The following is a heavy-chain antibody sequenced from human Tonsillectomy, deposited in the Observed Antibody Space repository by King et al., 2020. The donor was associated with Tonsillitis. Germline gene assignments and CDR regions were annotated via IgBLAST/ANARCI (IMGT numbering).Heavy chain of an antibody. V-gene: IGHV4-4*07. J-gene: IGHJ4*02. Sequence: VQLQESGPGLVKPSETLSLTCTVSGGSISTYYWSWIRQPAGKGLEWSGRIHSSGSTNYNPSLKSRVTMSVDTSMNRFSLKLTSVTAADTAVYYCARDRIAPSNTFDHWGQGTLVTVSS. D-gene: IGHD2/OR15-2a*01. CDR1: GGSISTYY. CDR2: IHSSGST. CDR3: ARDRIAPSNTFDH.